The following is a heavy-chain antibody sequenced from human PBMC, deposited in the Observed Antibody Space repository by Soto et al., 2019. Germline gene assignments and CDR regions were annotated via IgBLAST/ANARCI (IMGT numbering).Heavy chain of an antibody. CDR2: INFSGST. V-gene: IGHV4-59*08. Sequence: SETLSLTCTVSGGSISSFYWSWIRQPPGKELEWIGYINFSGSTNYDPSLKSRITISIDTSKNLFSLKLTSVTAADTAVYFCARLGVQYYGSGTYYGMDVWGQGTTVTVSS. CDR1: GGSISSFY. J-gene: IGHJ6*02. CDR3: ARLGVQYYGSGTYYGMDV. D-gene: IGHD3-10*01.